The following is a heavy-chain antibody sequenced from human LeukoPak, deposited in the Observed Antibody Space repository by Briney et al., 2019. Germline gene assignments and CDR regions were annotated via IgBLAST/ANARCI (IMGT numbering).Heavy chain of an antibody. V-gene: IGHV4-39*01. CDR2: IYYSGST. Sequence: SETLSLTCTVSGGSISTSSYYWGWIRQPPGKGLEWIGSIYYSGSTYYNPSLKSRVTISVDTSKNQFSLKLSSVTAADTAVYYCASRIQLWDPFDYWGQGTLVTVSS. CDR1: GGSISTSSYY. CDR3: ASRIQLWDPFDY. D-gene: IGHD5-18*01. J-gene: IGHJ4*02.